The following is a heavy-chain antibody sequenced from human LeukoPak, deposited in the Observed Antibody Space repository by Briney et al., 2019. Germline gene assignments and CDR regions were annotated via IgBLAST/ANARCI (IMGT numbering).Heavy chain of an antibody. CDR3: AKGNSSSGGFDY. V-gene: IGHV3-7*01. Sequence: GGSLRLSCAASGFTFTTYWMSWVRQAPGKGLEWVDNIKQDGAEKYYVDSVKGRFTISRDNAKNSLYLQMNSLRVEDTAVYYCAKGNSSSGGFDYWGQGTLVTVSS. J-gene: IGHJ4*02. D-gene: IGHD6-6*01. CDR2: IKQDGAEK. CDR1: GFTFTTYW.